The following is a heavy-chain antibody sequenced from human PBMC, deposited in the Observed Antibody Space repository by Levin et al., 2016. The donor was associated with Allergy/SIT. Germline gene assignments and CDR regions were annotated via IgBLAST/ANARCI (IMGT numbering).Heavy chain of an antibody. D-gene: IGHD5-18*01. Sequence: WIRQPPGKGLEWVSYISSSSSTIYYADSVKGRFTISRDNAKNSLYLQMNSLRDEDTAVYYCARVGNTAMVTVWNYGMDVWGQGTTVTVSS. CDR2: ISSSSSTI. V-gene: IGHV3-48*02. CDR3: ARVGNTAMVTVWNYGMDV. J-gene: IGHJ6*02.